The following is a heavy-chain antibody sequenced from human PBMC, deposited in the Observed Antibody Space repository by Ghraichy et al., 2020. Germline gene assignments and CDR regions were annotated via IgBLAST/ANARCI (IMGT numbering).Heavy chain of an antibody. J-gene: IGHJ4*02. CDR2: IYYSGNA. V-gene: IGHV4-30-4*01. D-gene: IGHD5-12*01. CDR1: GGSISSGSFF. CDR3: ARRYSGYVYFDF. Sequence: SETLSLTCTVSGGSISSGSFFWSWIRQTPGKGLEWIGYIYYSGNAYYNPSLNGRVTISADTSKNQFSLQLRSVTAADTAVYYCARRYSGYVYFDFWGQGTRVTVSS.